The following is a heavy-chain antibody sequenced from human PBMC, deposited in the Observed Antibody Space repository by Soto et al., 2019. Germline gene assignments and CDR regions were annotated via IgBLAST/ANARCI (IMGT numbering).Heavy chain of an antibody. CDR2: IRQDGSEK. CDR1: GFTFSSYW. Sequence: GGSLRLSCAASGFTFSSYWMSRVRQAPGKGLEWVANIRQDGSEKYYVDSVKGRFTISRDNAKNSLYLQMNSLRAEDTAVYYCAVRGSGSMDAFDIWGQGTMVTVSS. CDR3: AVRGSGSMDAFDI. J-gene: IGHJ3*02. V-gene: IGHV3-7*03. D-gene: IGHD3-10*01.